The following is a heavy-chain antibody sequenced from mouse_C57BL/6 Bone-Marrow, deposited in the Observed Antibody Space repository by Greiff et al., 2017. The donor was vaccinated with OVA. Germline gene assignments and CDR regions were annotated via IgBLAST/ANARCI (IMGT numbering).Heavy chain of an antibody. CDR3: AQGRRAFDV. CDR1: GYTFTDYY. Sequence: VQLKQSGPELVKPGASVKMSCKASGYTFTDYYMNWVKQSHGKSLEWIGDINPNNGGTSYNQKFKGKATLTVDKSSSTAYMELRSRTSEDSAVYYCAQGRRAFDVWGTGTTVTVSS. V-gene: IGHV1-26*01. J-gene: IGHJ1*03. CDR2: INPNNGGT.